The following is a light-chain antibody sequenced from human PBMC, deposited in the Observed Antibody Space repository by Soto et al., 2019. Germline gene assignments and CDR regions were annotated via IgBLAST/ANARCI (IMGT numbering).Light chain of an antibody. CDR2: DAS. CDR1: QSISSW. Sequence: DIQMTQYPSTLSASVGDRVTITCRASQSISSWLDWYQQKPGKDPNLLIYDASQLESGVPSRFSGSGSGTEFALTISSLQPDDFATYYCQHHHSYSETFAQVTKVDIK. V-gene: IGKV1-5*01. CDR3: QHHHSYSET. J-gene: IGKJ1*01.